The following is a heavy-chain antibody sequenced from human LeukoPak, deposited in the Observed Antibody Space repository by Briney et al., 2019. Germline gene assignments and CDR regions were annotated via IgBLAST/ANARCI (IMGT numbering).Heavy chain of an antibody. CDR1: GGSISSSSYY. Sequence: SETLSLTCTVSGGSISSSSYYWGWIRQPPGKGLEWIGSIYYSGSTYYNPSLKSRITISVDTSKNQFSLKLSSVTAADTAVYYCARSVTGTGYAFDIWGQGTMVTVSS. CDR2: IYYSGST. D-gene: IGHD1-20*01. CDR3: ARSVTGTGYAFDI. J-gene: IGHJ3*02. V-gene: IGHV4-39*07.